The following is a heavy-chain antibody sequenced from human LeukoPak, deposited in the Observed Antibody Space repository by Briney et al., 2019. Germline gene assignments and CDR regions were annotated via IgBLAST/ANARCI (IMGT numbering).Heavy chain of an antibody. D-gene: IGHD2-21*02. CDR2: ISYDGSNK. CDR3: ASGGDPDC. Sequence: GRSLRLSCAASGFTFSSYAMHWVRQAPGKGLEWVAVISYDGSNKYYADSVKGRFTISRDNSKNTLYLQMNSLRAEDTAVYYCASGGDPDCWGQGTLVTVSS. J-gene: IGHJ4*02. CDR1: GFTFSSYA. V-gene: IGHV3-30-3*01.